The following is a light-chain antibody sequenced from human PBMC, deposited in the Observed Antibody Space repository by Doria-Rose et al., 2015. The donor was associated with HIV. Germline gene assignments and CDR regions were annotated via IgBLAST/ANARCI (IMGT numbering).Light chain of an antibody. Sequence: EIVLTQSPESLGMSLGERATLNCKSNQSLLYTSKNYLAWYQQKPGQPPKLLIYWASTRQSGFHARFSGSGSGTDFTLTISSLEAEDVAVYYCQQYYDTPSFGPGTTVDIK. CDR1: QSLLYTSKNY. CDR2: WAS. J-gene: IGKJ3*01. CDR3: QQYYDTPS. V-gene: IGKV4-1*01.